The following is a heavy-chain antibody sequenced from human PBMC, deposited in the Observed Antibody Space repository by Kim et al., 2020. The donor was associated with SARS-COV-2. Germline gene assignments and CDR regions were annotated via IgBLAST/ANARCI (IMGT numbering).Heavy chain of an antibody. CDR3: ASSRGTGYSYGSFDY. D-gene: IGHD5-18*01. CDR1: GGSISSYY. CDR2: IYYSGST. J-gene: IGHJ4*02. Sequence: SETLSLTCTVSGGSISSYYWSWIRQPPGKGLEWIGYIYYSGSTNYNPSLKSRVTISVDTSKNQFSLKLSSVTAADTAGYYCASSRGTGYSYGSFDYWGQG. V-gene: IGHV4-59*08.